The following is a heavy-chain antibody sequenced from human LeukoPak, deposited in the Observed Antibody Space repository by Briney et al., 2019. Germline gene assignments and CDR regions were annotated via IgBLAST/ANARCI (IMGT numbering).Heavy chain of an antibody. V-gene: IGHV3-23*01. CDR3: AQGDAGWDFDY. Sequence: GGSLRLSCAASGFTFSSYSMSWVRQAPGKGLEWVSAINGSGGSTYYADAVKRRFTISRDNSKNKMYLQMNSLRDEDTTVYYCAQGDAGWDFDYWGQGTMVTVSS. D-gene: IGHD6-19*01. J-gene: IGHJ4*02. CDR1: GFTFSSYS. CDR2: INGSGGST.